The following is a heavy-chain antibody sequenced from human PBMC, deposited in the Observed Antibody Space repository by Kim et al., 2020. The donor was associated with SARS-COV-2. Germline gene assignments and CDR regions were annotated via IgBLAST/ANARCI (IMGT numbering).Heavy chain of an antibody. CDR2: IIPIFGTA. V-gene: IGHV1-69*13. CDR3: ARDRTTSSYYYDSSGAIDP. Sequence: SVKVSCKASGGTFSSYAISWVRQAPGQGLEWMGGIIPIFGTANYAQKFQGRVTITADESTSTAYMELSSLRSEDTAVYYCARDRTTSSYYYDSSGAIDPWGQGTLVTVSS. D-gene: IGHD3-22*01. J-gene: IGHJ5*02. CDR1: GGTFSSYA.